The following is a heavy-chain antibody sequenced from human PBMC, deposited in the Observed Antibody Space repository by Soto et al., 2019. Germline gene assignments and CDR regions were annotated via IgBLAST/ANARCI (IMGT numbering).Heavy chain of an antibody. CDR1: GFSFGDYA. J-gene: IGHJ4*02. D-gene: IGHD6-19*01. CDR2: ISWNGESI. V-gene: IGHV3-9*01. CDR3: AKDVGSSGWYDGFDS. Sequence: EVQLVESGGGLVQPGRSLRLSCAASGFSFGDYAMQWFRQVPGKGLEWVSSISWNGESIGYADSVKSRFTISRDNGKKSVYMQMNSLRGEDTALYYCAKDVGSSGWYDGFDSWGQGTLVTVS.